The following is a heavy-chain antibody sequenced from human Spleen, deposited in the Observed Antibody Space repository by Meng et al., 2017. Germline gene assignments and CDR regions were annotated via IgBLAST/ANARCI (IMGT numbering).Heavy chain of an antibody. CDR2: ISGSGSSI. CDR1: GFTFSSYA. CDR3: AREGAAMAGGVYYFDY. D-gene: IGHD2-8*02. J-gene: IGHJ4*02. Sequence: GGSLRLSCAASGFTFSSYAMHWVRQAPGKGLEWVSYISGSGSSIYYADSVRGRFTISRDNAKNSLYLQMNSLGAEDTAVYYCAREGAAMAGGVYYFDYWGLGTLVTVSS. V-gene: IGHV3-48*04.